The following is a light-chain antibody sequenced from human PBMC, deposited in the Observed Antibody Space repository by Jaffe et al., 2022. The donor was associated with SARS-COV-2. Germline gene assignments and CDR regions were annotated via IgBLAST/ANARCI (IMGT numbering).Light chain of an antibody. CDR1: FSNIGANF. CDR3: ATWDDSLSGVV. Sequence: QSVLTQPPSASGTPGQRVTVSCSGSFSNIGANFVYWYQQLPGTAPKLLIYRNNQRPSGVPDRFSGSKSGTSASLAISGLRSEDEADYYCATWDDSLSGVVFGGGTKLTVL. CDR2: RNN. V-gene: IGLV1-47*01. J-gene: IGLJ2*01.